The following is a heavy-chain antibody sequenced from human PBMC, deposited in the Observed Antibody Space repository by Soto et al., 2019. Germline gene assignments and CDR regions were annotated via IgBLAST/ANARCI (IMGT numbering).Heavy chain of an antibody. CDR1: GFTFTTYG. Sequence: QVQLVESGGGVVQPGRSLRLSCATSGFTFTTYGMHWVRQGPGKGLEWVAVISYDGSDKYYADSVKGRFTISRDNSKNTLYLQMSSLRAEDTAVYYCAKAREDYDSSGYVDYWGQGTLVTVSS. V-gene: IGHV3-30*18. J-gene: IGHJ4*02. CDR3: AKAREDYDSSGYVDY. CDR2: ISYDGSDK. D-gene: IGHD3-22*01.